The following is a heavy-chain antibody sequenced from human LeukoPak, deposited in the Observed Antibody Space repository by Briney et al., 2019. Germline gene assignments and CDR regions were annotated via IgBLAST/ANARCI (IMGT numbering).Heavy chain of an antibody. J-gene: IGHJ5*02. CDR3: ARDEGDYGDYVYNSWFDP. D-gene: IGHD4-17*01. V-gene: IGHV1-2*02. CDR1: GYSFTGYY. CDR2: INPNSGDT. Sequence: ASVKVSCKASGYSFTGYYMHWVRQAPGQGLEWMGWINPNSGDTNYAQKFQGRVTMTRDTSISTAYMELNRLRSDDTAVYYCARDEGDYGDYVYNSWFDPWGQGTLVTVSS.